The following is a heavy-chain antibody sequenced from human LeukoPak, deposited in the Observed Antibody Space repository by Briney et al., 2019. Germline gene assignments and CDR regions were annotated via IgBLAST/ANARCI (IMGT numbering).Heavy chain of an antibody. CDR3: ARLSANSSAYFFDS. CDR2: IYRGGST. J-gene: IGHJ4*02. V-gene: IGHV3-66*04. Sequence: GGSLRLSCAASGFTVGSNYMSWVRQAPGKGLEWVSIIYRGGSTNYADCGKGRFTISRDTSKNTLHLQMNSLRAENTAVYYCARLSANSSAYFFDSWGPGTLVTVSS. CDR1: GFTVGSNY. D-gene: IGHD3-22*01.